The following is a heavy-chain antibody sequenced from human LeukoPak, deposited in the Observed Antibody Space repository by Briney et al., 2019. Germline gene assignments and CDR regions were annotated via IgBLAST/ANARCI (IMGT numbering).Heavy chain of an antibody. D-gene: IGHD6-13*01. CDR3: AKNLCGSTWCRPPYDY. CDR2: LSGIGDSI. CDR1: GFTFSSYA. J-gene: IGHJ4*02. Sequence: PGGSLRLSCAASGFTFSSYAMSWVRQAPGKGLEWVSALSGIGDSIYYADSVKGRFTISRDNSKNTLYLQMNSLRAEDTAVYYCAKNLCGSTWCRPPYDYWGQGTLVTVSS. V-gene: IGHV3-23*01.